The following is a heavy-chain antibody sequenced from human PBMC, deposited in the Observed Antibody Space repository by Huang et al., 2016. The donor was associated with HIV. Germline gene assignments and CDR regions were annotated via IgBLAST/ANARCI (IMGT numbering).Heavy chain of an antibody. Sequence: QLQLQESGPGLVKHSETLSLTCTVSGGSISSSSYYWGWIRQPPGKGLEWIGSIYYSGSTYYNPSLKSRVTISVDTSKNQFSLKLSSVTAADTAVYYCARRGNIAVTGRRETHFDYWGQGTLVTVSS. CDR2: IYYSGST. CDR3: ARRGNIAVTGRRETHFDY. CDR1: GGSISSSSYY. D-gene: IGHD6-19*01. J-gene: IGHJ4*02. V-gene: IGHV4-39*01.